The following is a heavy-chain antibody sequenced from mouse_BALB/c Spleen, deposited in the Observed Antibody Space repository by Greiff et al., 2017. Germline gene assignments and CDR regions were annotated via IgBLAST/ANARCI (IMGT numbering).Heavy chain of an antibody. J-gene: IGHJ4*01. CDR1: GFSLTGYG. V-gene: IGHV2-6-7*01. CDR2: IWGDGST. D-gene: IGHD2-4*01. CDR3: ARDRSNMNTTPYAMDY. Sequence: VKLQESGPGLVAPSQSLSITCTVSGFSLTGYGVNWVRQPPGKGLEWLGMIWGDGSTDYNSALKSRLSISKDNSKSQVFLKMNSLQTDDTARYYCARDRSNMNTTPYAMDYWGQGTSVTVSS.